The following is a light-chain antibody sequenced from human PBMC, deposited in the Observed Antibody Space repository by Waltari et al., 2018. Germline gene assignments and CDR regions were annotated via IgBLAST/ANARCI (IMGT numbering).Light chain of an antibody. Sequence: VILTQSPATLSLSPGERATLSCRASQSVSSCLAWYQQKPGQAPRLLIYGASSRATGIPDRFSSSGSGTEFTLTISSLEPEDFAVYYCQKYSSSPWTFGQGTKVEIK. CDR2: GAS. V-gene: IGKV3-20*01. CDR1: QSVSSC. CDR3: QKYSSSPWT. J-gene: IGKJ1*01.